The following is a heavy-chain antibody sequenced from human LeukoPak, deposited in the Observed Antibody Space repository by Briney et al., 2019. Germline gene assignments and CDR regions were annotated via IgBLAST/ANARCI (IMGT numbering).Heavy chain of an antibody. D-gene: IGHD6-13*01. J-gene: IGHJ6*03. Sequence: SETLSLTCAVYGGSFSGYYWSWIRQPPGKGLEWIGEIYHSGSTNYNPSLKSRVTISVDKSKNQFSLKLSSVTAADTAVYYCARRGPLRGSSWYYYYYYMGVWGKGTTVTISS. CDR3: ARRGPLRGSSWYYYYYYMGV. CDR2: IYHSGST. CDR1: GGSFSGYY. V-gene: IGHV4-34*01.